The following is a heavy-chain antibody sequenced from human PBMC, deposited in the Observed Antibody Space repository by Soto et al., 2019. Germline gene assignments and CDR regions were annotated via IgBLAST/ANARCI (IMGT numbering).Heavy chain of an antibody. J-gene: IGHJ6*03. CDR3: ARGSRSPAYYYYYYMAV. CDR1: GFTVSSNY. V-gene: IGHV3-66*01. D-gene: IGHD6-6*01. Sequence: EVQLVESGGGLVQPGGSLRLSCAASGFTVSSNYMSWVRQAPGKGLEWVSVIYSGGSTYYADSVKSRFTISRDNSKNTLYLKMICRRAADTAVYYCARGSRSPAYYYYYYMAVWGNGTTVTVSS. CDR2: IYSGGST.